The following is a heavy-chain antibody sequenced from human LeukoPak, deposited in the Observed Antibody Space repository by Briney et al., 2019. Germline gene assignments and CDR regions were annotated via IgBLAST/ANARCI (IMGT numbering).Heavy chain of an antibody. CDR2: ISGSGGST. CDR1: GFTFSSYA. J-gene: IGHJ4*02. CDR3: AKSQDGGRLFHFDY. V-gene: IGHV3-23*01. D-gene: IGHD1-26*01. Sequence: PGGSLRLSCAASGFTFSSYAMSWVRQAPGEGLEWVSVISGSGGSTYSADSVKGRFTISRDNSKNTLYLQMNSLRAEDTAVYFCAKSQDGGRLFHFDYWGQGTLVTVSS.